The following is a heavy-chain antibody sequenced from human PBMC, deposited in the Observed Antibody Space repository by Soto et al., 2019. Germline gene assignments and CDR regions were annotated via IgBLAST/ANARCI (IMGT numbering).Heavy chain of an antibody. J-gene: IGHJ4*02. CDR2: IYASGAT. CDR1: GGSISTYY. Sequence: NPSETLSLTCTVSGGSISTYYWSWIRQPPGGTLEWIGYIYASGATTYNPSLESRVTMSVDMPNNEFSLELTSLTAADTAVYYCARSHSFDGSIYRYYFDFWGQGTLVTVSS. CDR3: ARSHSFDGSIYRYYFDF. V-gene: IGHV4-59*01. D-gene: IGHD3-10*01.